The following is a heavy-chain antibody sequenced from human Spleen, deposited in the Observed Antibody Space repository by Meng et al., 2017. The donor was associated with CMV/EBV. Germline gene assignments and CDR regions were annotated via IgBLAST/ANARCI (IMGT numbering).Heavy chain of an antibody. CDR1: GYTFTGYY. Sequence: ASVKVSCKASGYTFTGYYMHWVRQAPGQGLEWMGWINPNSGGTNYAQKFQGRVTMTRDTSISTAYMELSSLRSDDTAVYYCAKDFSLFRRKSSQVTVSPIYYFDYWGQGTLVTVSS. CDR3: AKDFSLFRRKSSQVTVSPIYYFDY. CDR2: INPNSGGT. D-gene: IGHD2-21*01. J-gene: IGHJ4*02. V-gene: IGHV1-2*02.